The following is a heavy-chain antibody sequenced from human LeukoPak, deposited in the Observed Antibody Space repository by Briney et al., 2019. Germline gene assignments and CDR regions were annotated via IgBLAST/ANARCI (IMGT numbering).Heavy chain of an antibody. D-gene: IGHD3-22*01. CDR3: ARCSYDSSGYAPSIFDY. J-gene: IGHJ4*02. CDR2: IYYSGST. CDR1: GGSISSGGYY. V-gene: IGHV4-31*03. Sequence: SETLSLTCTVSGGSISSGGYYWSWIRQHPGKGLEWIGYIYYSGSTYYNPSLKSRVTISVDTSKNQFSLKLSSVTAADTAVHYCARCSYDSSGYAPSIFDYWGQGTLVTVSS.